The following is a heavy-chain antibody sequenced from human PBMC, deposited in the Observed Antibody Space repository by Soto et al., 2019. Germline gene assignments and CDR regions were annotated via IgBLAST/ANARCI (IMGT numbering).Heavy chain of an antibody. CDR3: AKGDGFILAV. CDR2: TNTGGTT. CDR1: GFTVNSNY. D-gene: IGHD1-26*01. J-gene: IGHJ6*02. Sequence: EVQVLATGGGLIQPGGSLRLSCAASGFTVNSNYMSWVRQAPGEGLQWVSITNTGGTTYYADSVKGRFTVSRDNSKNTLYLQMSRLGAEDTAVYYCAKGDGFILAVWGQGNTVSVSS. V-gene: IGHV3-53*02.